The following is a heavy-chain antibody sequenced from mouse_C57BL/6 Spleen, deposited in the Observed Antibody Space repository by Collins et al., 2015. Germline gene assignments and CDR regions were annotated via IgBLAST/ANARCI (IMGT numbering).Heavy chain of an antibody. Sequence: GSNNYNPSLKNRISITRDTSKNQFFLKLNSVTTEDTATYYCASYYYGSSYVEAMDYWGQGTSVTVSS. J-gene: IGHJ4*01. V-gene: IGHV3-6*01. CDR2: GSN. D-gene: IGHD1-1*01. CDR3: ASYYYGSSYVEAMDY.